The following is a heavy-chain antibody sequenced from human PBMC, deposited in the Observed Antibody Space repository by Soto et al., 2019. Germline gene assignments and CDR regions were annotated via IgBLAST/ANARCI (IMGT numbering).Heavy chain of an antibody. CDR3: EGESGENWSYEAY. CDR1: GDTITSFS. D-gene: IGHD1-7*01. CDR2: ISTTGNT. J-gene: IGHJ4*02. V-gene: IGHV4-4*07. Sequence: LSLTCTVSGDTITSFSWNWIRQSAGKGLEWIGRISTTGNTHYNPSLESRVTMSLDTSKNQFSLKLTSVTAADTAVYYCEGESGENWSYEAYWGQGTLVTVSS.